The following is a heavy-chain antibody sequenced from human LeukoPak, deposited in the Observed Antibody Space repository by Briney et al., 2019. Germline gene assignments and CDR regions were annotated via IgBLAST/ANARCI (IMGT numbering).Heavy chain of an antibody. V-gene: IGHV4-38-2*02. J-gene: IGHJ5*02. CDR3: ARDQSGLGELIPNWFDP. CDR2: IYHSGST. CDR1: GYSISSGYY. Sequence: SETLSLTCAVSGYSISSGYYWGWIRQPPGKGLEWIGSIYHSGSTYYNPSLKSRVTISVDTSKNQFSLKLSSVTAADTAVYYCARDQSGLGELIPNWFDPWGQGTLVTVSS. D-gene: IGHD3-10*01.